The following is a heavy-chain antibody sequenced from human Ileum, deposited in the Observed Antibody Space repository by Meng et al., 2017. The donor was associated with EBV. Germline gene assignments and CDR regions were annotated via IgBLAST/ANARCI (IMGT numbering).Heavy chain of an antibody. CDR2: INGNSGGT. J-gene: IGHJ4*02. CDR1: GFTFTGYY. Sequence: QVQLVQSGAEGKNPGASVKVSCKASGFTFTGYYIHWVRQAPGQGLEWMGRINGNSGGTDYARKFRGRVTMTRDTSISTAYMELSGLRSDDTAIYYCARDQYYASGTKNYWGQGTLVTVSS. CDR3: ARDQYYASGTKNY. V-gene: IGHV1-2*06. D-gene: IGHD3-10*01.